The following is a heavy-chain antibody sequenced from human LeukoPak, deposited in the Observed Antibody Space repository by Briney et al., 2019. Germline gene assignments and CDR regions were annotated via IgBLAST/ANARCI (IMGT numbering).Heavy chain of an antibody. J-gene: IGHJ4*02. CDR2: INPDSGGT. D-gene: IGHD3-10*01. CDR1: GYTFTGYY. V-gene: IGHV1-2*02. CDR3: ARAPRRALLWFGELFDY. Sequence: GASVKVSCKASGYTFTGYYMHWVRQAPGQGLEWMGWINPDSGGTNYAQKFQGRVTMTRDTSISTAYMELSRLRSDDTAVYYCARAPRRALLWFGELFDYWGQGTLVTVSS.